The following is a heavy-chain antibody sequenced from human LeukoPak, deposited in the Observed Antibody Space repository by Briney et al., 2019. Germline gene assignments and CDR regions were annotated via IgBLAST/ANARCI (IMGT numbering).Heavy chain of an antibody. D-gene: IGHD2-21*02. CDR3: ARTAILYHYMDV. CDR2: IYTSGST. CDR1: GGSFSGYY. J-gene: IGHJ6*03. Sequence: PSETLSLTCAVYGGSFSGYYWSWIRQPAGKGLEWIGRIYTSGSTNYNPSLKSRVTMSVDTSKNQFSLKLSSVTAADTAVYYCARTAILYHYMDVWGKGTTVTVSS. V-gene: IGHV4-59*10.